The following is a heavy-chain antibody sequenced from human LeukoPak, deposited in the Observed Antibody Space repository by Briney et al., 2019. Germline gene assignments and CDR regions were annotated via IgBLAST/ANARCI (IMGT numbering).Heavy chain of an antibody. CDR2: INWNGGST. V-gene: IGHV3-20*04. CDR3: VREVGRSSGQWLADAFDI. Sequence: GGSLRLSCAASGFPFDDYGMTWVRQAPGKGLEWVSGINWNGGSTGYADSVKGRFTISRDNAKNSLYLQMNSLRADDTAVYYCVREVGRSSGQWLADAFDIWGQGTMVTVSP. J-gene: IGHJ3*02. CDR1: GFPFDDYG. D-gene: IGHD6-19*01.